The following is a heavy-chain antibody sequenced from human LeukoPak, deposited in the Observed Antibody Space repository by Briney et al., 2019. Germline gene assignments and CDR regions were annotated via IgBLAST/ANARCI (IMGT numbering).Heavy chain of an antibody. CDR2: IKADNGDT. V-gene: IGHV1-2*02. J-gene: IGHJ4*02. D-gene: IGHD2-15*01. CDR3: ARDNRWSFDY. Sequence: GASVKVSCKASVHTFTAYYMHWVRHPPGQGLDWMGWIKADNGDTNYAQKFQDRVTITRDTSISTVYMEMSRLRSDDTALYYCARDNRWSFDYWGQGTVVTVSS. CDR1: VHTFTAYY.